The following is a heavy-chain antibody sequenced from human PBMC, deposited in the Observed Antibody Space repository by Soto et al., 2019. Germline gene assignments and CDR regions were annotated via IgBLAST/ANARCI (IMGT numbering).Heavy chain of an antibody. J-gene: IGHJ4*02. CDR2: IKSKSDGGTA. D-gene: IGHD5-18*01. Sequence: GGSLRLSCAASGLTFSNVWMTWVRQAPGKGLEWVGRIKSKSDGGTADVAAPVKARFTISRDDSKNTVFLEMNSLKSEDTALYYCLITAMLNRDSSTRFVYWGRGTQVTVYS. CDR1: GLTFSNVW. CDR3: LITAMLNRDSSTRFVY. V-gene: IGHV3-15*01.